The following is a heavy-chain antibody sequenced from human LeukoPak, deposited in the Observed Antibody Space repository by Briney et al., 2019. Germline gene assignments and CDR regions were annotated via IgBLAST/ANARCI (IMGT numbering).Heavy chain of an antibody. J-gene: IGHJ2*01. Sequence: SETLSLTCAVYGGSFSGYYWSWIRQPPGKGLEWIGEINHSGSTNYNPSLKSRVTISVDTSKNQFSLKLSSVTAADTAVYYCARRTAGWLQVYWYFDLWGRGTLVTVSS. CDR2: INHSGST. D-gene: IGHD5-24*01. CDR3: ARRTAGWLQVYWYFDL. V-gene: IGHV4-34*01. CDR1: GGSFSGYY.